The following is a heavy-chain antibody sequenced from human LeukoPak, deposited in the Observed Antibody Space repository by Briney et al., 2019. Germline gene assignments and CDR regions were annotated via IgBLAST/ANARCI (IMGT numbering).Heavy chain of an antibody. CDR3: ASSGSYYNAFDI. V-gene: IGHV4-38-2*02. J-gene: IGHJ3*02. D-gene: IGHD1-26*01. CDR2: IYYSGST. Sequence: RASETLSLTCTVSGYSISSGYYWGWIRQPPGKGLEWIGSIYYSGSTYYNLSLKSRVTISVDTSKNQFSLKLSSVTAADTAVYYCASSGSYYNAFDIWGQGTMVTVSS. CDR1: GYSISSGYY.